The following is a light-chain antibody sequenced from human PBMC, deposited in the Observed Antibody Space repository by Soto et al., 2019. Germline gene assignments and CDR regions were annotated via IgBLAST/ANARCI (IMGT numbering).Light chain of an antibody. J-gene: IGKJ3*01. CDR3: MQALQTDFT. Sequence: DIVMTQSPLSLPVTPGEPASISCRSSQSLLHSNGYNYLDWYLQKPGQSPQLLIYLGSNRASGVPDRFSGSGSGTDFTLKISRVEAEDVGVYYCMQALQTDFTFGPGTKVDIK. V-gene: IGKV2-28*01. CDR1: QSLLHSNGYNY. CDR2: LGS.